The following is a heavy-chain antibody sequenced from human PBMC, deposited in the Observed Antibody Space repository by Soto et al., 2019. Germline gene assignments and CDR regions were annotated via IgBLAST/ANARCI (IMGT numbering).Heavy chain of an antibody. J-gene: IGHJ4*02. CDR1: GFTFSSYA. D-gene: IGHD3-22*01. CDR2: ISGSGGST. CDR3: AKSRAYYYDRSGYPKDY. Sequence: GGSLRLSCAASGFTFSSYAMSWVRQAPGKGLEWVSAISGSGGSTYYADSVKGRFTISRDNSKNTLYLQMNSLRAEYTAVYYCAKSRAYYYDRSGYPKDYWGQGT. V-gene: IGHV3-23*01.